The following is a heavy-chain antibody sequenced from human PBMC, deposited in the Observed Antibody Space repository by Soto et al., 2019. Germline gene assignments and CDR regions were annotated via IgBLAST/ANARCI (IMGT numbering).Heavy chain of an antibody. V-gene: IGHV3-30*18. CDR1: GFTFSGYY. D-gene: IGHD5-12*01. CDR3: TKDDGYNDSTYYHYFGMDV. J-gene: IGHJ6*02. CDR2: ISYDGSTE. Sequence: GGSLRLSCAASGFTFSGYYMDWVRQAPGKGLEWVAVISYDGSTEYYADSVKGRFTISRDNSANRLFLQMNSLRPEDTAVYYCTKDDGYNDSTYYHYFGMDVWGQGTTVTVSS.